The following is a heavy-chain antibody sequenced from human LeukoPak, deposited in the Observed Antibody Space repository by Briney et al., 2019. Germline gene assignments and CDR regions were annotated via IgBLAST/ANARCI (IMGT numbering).Heavy chain of an antibody. CDR3: ARVEEGYGSGRRGNFYYYYMDV. D-gene: IGHD3-10*01. J-gene: IGHJ6*03. Sequence: SETLSLTCSVSGASLSTSPYYWSWIRQPPGKGLEWIGYVHYSGSTNYNPSLKSRVTISVDTSKNQFSLKLSSVTTADTAVYYCARVEEGYGSGRRGNFYYYYMDVWGKGTTVTISS. V-gene: IGHV4-61*01. CDR2: VHYSGST. CDR1: GASLSTSPYY.